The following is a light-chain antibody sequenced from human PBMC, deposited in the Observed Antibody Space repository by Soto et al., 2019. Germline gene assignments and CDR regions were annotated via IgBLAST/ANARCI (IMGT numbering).Light chain of an antibody. J-gene: IGKJ1*01. CDR1: QSVTYSSNNKNY. CDR3: LQYYSFPWT. V-gene: IGKV4-1*01. CDR2: WAS. Sequence: DIVMTQSPDSLAVSLGERATINCKSSQSVTYSSNNKNYLAWYQQKPGQPPKLFIYWASTRESGVPDRFSGSGSGTDFTLTISSLQAEDVAVYYCLQYYSFPWTFGQGIKVEI.